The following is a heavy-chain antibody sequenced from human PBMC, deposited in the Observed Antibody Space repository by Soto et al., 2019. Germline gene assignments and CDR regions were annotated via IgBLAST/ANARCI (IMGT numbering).Heavy chain of an antibody. CDR1: GYSISRGYY. V-gene: IGHV4-38-2*02. Sequence: SETLSLTCSVSGYSISRGYYWGWIRQPLGKGLQWIGTIYHDGTSHSNPSLNGRVTISVSTSQNQFSLKLSSVTAADTAVYYCARDLIQGLVISGRGNYAWNWFDPWGQGTLVTVSS. J-gene: IGHJ5*02. CDR2: IYHDGTS. D-gene: IGHD3-9*01. CDR3: ARDLIQGLVISGRGNYAWNWFDP.